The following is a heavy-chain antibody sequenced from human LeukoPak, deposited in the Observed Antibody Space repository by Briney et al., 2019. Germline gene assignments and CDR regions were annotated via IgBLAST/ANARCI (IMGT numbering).Heavy chain of an antibody. CDR2: ISYDGSNK. J-gene: IGHJ3*01. V-gene: IGHV3-30*03. D-gene: IGHD2-8*01. Sequence: PGGSLRLSCAASGFTFSSYGMHWVRQAPGKGLEWVAVISYDGSNKYYADSVKGRFTISRDNAKNTLYLQMNSLRAEDTAVYFCGRGGNGIDGWGQGTKVIVS. CDR3: GRGGNGIDG. CDR1: GFTFSSYG.